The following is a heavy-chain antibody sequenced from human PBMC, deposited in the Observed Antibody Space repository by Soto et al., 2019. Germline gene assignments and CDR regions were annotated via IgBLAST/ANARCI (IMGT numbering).Heavy chain of an antibody. CDR2: VYYSGDT. J-gene: IGHJ4*02. Sequence: PSETLSLTCSVSGYSISNTGYYWGWLRQAPGKGLEYIASVYYSGDTYDNPSLKSRVTMSVDTSKNQFARQLSSVTATDTAVYFCARRDWKFRGHYFDYWGQGTLVTVSS. CDR1: GYSISNTGYY. V-gene: IGHV4-39*01. CDR3: ARRDWKFRGHYFDY. D-gene: IGHD1-1*01.